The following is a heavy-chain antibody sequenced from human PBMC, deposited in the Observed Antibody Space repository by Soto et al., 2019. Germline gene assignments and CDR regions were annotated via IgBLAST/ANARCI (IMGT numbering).Heavy chain of an antibody. CDR1: GLTFSSYW. Sequence: GGSLRLSCAASGLTFSSYWMSGVRQAPGKGLEWVANIKQDGSEKYYVDSVKGRFTISRDNAKNSLYLQMNSLRAEDTAVYYCARVAIVVVVAATAAPAWYFDLWGRGTLVTVSS. CDR2: IKQDGSEK. V-gene: IGHV3-7*03. J-gene: IGHJ2*01. CDR3: ARVAIVVVVAATAAPAWYFDL. D-gene: IGHD2-15*01.